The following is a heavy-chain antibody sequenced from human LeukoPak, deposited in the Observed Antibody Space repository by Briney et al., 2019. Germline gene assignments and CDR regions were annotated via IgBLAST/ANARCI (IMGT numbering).Heavy chain of an antibody. CDR2: ISAYNGNT. D-gene: IGHD3-22*01. CDR3: ARDRSRVSPHYDSSGYVDY. CDR1: GYTFTSYG. V-gene: IGHV1-18*01. J-gene: IGHJ4*02. Sequence: ASVKVSCKASGYTFTSYGISWVRQAPGQGLEWMGWISAYNGNTNYAQKLQGRVTMTTDTSTSTACMELRSLRSDDTAVYYCARDRSRVSPHYDSSGYVDYWGQGTLVTVSS.